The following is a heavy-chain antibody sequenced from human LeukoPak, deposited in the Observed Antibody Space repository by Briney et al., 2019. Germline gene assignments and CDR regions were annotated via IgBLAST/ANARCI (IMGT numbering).Heavy chain of an antibody. D-gene: IGHD6-19*01. J-gene: IGHJ3*02. CDR3: ARDSATIAVAPDAFDI. V-gene: IGHV3-30-3*01. CDR1: GFTFSSYA. Sequence: GGSLRLSCAASGFTFSSYAMHWVRQAPGKGLEWVAVISYDGSNKYYADSVKGRFTISRDNSKNTLYLQMNSLRAEDTAVYYCARDSATIAVAPDAFDIWGQGTMVTVSS. CDR2: ISYDGSNK.